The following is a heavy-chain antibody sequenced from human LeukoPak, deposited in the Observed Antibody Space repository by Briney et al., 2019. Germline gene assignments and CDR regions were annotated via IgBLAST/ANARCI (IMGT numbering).Heavy chain of an antibody. Sequence: GGSLRLSCAASGFTFSSYAMSWVRQAPGKGLEWVSAISGSGGSTYYADSVKGRFTISRDNSKNTLYLQMNSLRAEDTAVYYCARRGHSYDFWSALDHWGKGTTVTVSS. CDR2: ISGSGGST. V-gene: IGHV3-23*01. J-gene: IGHJ6*04. D-gene: IGHD3-3*01. CDR1: GFTFSSYA. CDR3: ARRGHSYDFWSALDH.